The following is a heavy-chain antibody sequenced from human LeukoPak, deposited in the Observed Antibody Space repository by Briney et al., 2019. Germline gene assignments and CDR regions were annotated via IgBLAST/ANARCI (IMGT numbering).Heavy chain of an antibody. CDR1: GGSISSYY. D-gene: IGHD3-3*01. Sequence: SETLSLTCTVSGGSISSYYWSWIRQPPGKGLEWLGYIYYSGSTNYNPSLKSRVTISVDTSKNQFSLKLSSVTAADTAVYYCARDHNDFWGGYLHGSAFDIWGQGTMVTVSS. CDR3: ARDHNDFWGGYLHGSAFDI. V-gene: IGHV4-59*01. CDR2: IYYSGST. J-gene: IGHJ3*02.